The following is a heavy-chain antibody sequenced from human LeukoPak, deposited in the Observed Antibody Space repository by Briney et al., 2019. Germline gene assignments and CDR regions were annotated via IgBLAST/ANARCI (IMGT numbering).Heavy chain of an antibody. CDR2: ISGSGGST. CDR3: AKDVNPFYDFWSGYYPFDY. Sequence: GGSLRLSYAASGFTFSSYAMSWVRQAPGKGLEWVSAISGSGGSTYYADSVKGRFTISRDNSKNTLYLQMNSLRAEDTAVYYCAKDVNPFYDFWSGYYPFDYWGQGTLVTVSS. D-gene: IGHD3-3*01. J-gene: IGHJ4*02. CDR1: GFTFSSYA. V-gene: IGHV3-23*01.